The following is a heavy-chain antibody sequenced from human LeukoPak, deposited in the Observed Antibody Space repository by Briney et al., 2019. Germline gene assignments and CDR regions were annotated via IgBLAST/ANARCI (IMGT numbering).Heavy chain of an antibody. D-gene: IGHD5-12*01. V-gene: IGHV3-49*04. Sequence: PGRSLRLSCTTSGFTFGDYGFNWVRQAPGKGLEWVGFIRKKARDWTPQYAPSVQGRFTISRDDSKGIAYLEMNSLKTEDTAVYYCTRAGGYDNYLDYWGQGTPVTVSS. CDR1: GFTFGDYG. CDR3: TRAGGYDNYLDY. J-gene: IGHJ4*02. CDR2: IRKKARDWTP.